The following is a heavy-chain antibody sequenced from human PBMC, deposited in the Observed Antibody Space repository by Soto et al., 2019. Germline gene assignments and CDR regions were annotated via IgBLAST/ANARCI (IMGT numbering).Heavy chain of an antibody. CDR1: GITVSSNY. CDR2: IYTSGST. V-gene: IGHV3-66*01. J-gene: IGHJ4*02. Sequence: EVQLVESGGGSVQPGGSLRLSCAASGITVSSNYMSWVRQAPGKGLEWVPVIYTSGSTYYPDSVKGRFTISRDNSKNTLYLQMNSLRAEDTAVYYCARMVAFCSSASCYSHFDYWGRGTLVTVSS. D-gene: IGHD2-2*01. CDR3: ARMVAFCSSASCYSHFDY.